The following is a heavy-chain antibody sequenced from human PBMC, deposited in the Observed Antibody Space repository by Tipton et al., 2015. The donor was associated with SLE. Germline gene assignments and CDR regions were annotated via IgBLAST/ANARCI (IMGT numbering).Heavy chain of an antibody. J-gene: IGHJ4*02. CDR1: GFTFSSYS. CDR3: AKDMSHLLGNADY. V-gene: IGHV3-21*04. Sequence: GSLRLSCAASGFTFSSYSMNWVRQAPGKGLEWVSSISSSSSYIYYADSVKGRFTISRDNAKNSLYLQMNSLRAEDTAFYYCAKDMSHLLGNADYWGQGTLVTVSS. D-gene: IGHD7-27*01. CDR2: ISSSSSYI.